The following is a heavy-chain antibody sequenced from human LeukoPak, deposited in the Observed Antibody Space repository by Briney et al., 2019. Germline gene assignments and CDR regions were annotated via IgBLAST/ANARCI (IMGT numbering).Heavy chain of an antibody. J-gene: IGHJ6*03. CDR2: INPSGGST. V-gene: IGHV1-46*01. CDR1: GYTFTSYY. Sequence: ASVRVSCKASGYTFTSYYMHWVRQAPGQGLEWMGIINPSGGSTSYAQKFQGRVTMTRDMSTSTVYMELSSLRSEDTAVYYCAREAEQYYYGSGSQSYYYYMDVWGKGTTVTVSS. CDR3: AREAEQYYYGSGSQSYYYYMDV. D-gene: IGHD3-10*01.